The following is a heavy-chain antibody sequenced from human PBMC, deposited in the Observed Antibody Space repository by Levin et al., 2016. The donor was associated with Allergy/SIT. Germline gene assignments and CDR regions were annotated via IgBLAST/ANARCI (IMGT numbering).Heavy chain of an antibody. CDR3: ARDPQTICSSTSCYTINWFDP. CDR1: GYTFTSYG. CDR2: ISAYNGNT. J-gene: IGHJ5*02. Sequence: ASVKVSCKASGYTFTSYGISWVRQAPGQGLEWMGWISAYNGNTNYAQKLQGRVTMTTDTSTSTAYMELRSLRSDDTAVYYCARDPQTICSSTSCYTINWFDPWGQGTLVTVSS. D-gene: IGHD2-2*02. V-gene: IGHV1-18*04.